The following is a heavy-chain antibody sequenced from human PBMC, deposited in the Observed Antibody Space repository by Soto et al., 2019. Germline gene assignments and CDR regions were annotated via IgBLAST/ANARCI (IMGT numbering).Heavy chain of an antibody. D-gene: IGHD4-17*01. CDR1: GFSFRDYG. CDR3: AKDYDYGDSLPFDY. CDR2: IIGIGDTA. Sequence: EVQLLEAGGGLVQPGGSLRLSCAASGFSFRDYGMSWVRQAPGKGLEWLSAIIGIGDTAYYADSVRGRFTISRDNYKNTLYLQLNDLGAEDTAIYYCAKDYDYGDSLPFDYWGQGTLVTVSS. J-gene: IGHJ4*02. V-gene: IGHV3-23*01.